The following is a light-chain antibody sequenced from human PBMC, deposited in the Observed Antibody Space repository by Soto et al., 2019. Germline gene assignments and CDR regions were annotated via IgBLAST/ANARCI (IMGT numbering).Light chain of an antibody. Sequence: EIVLTHSPGTLSLSPCERATLSSRASQSVSSTYLAWYQQKPGQAPRLLIYGASSRATGIPDRFSGSGSGTDFTLTINRLEPEDFAVYYCQQYDSSPRTFGQGTKVDIK. V-gene: IGKV3-20*01. CDR3: QQYDSSPRT. CDR1: QSVSSTY. CDR2: GAS. J-gene: IGKJ1*01.